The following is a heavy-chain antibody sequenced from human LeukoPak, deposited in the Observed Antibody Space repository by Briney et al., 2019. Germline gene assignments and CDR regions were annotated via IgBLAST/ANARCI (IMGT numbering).Heavy chain of an antibody. D-gene: IGHD1-7*01. Sequence: SETLSLTCTVSGGSISSSSYYWGWIRQPPGKGLEWIGSIYYSGSTYYNPSLKSRVIISVDTSKNQFSLKLSSVTAADTAVYYCARLNGLELPDWGQGTLVTVSS. CDR1: GGSISSSSYY. CDR3: ARLNGLELPD. J-gene: IGHJ4*02. CDR2: IYYSGST. V-gene: IGHV4-39*01.